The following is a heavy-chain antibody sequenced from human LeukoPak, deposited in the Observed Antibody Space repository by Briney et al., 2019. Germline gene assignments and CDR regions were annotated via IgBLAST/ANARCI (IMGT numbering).Heavy chain of an antibody. CDR3: ASDDYALSGYFDY. V-gene: IGHV3-74*01. D-gene: IGHD4-17*01. CDR1: GFTFSSYW. CDR2: INSDGSST. Sequence: GGSLRLSCAASGFTFSSYWMHWVRQAPGKGLVWVSRINSDGSSTSYADSVKGRFTISRDNAKNTLYLQMNSLRAEDTAVYYRASDDYALSGYFDYWGQGTLVTVSS. J-gene: IGHJ4*02.